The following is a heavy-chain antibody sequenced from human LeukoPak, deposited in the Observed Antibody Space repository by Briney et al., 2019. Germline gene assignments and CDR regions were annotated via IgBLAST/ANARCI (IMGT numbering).Heavy chain of an antibody. J-gene: IGHJ3*01. CDR3: AKAYSTYSFGYPDAFDL. V-gene: IGHV3-30*02. D-gene: IGHD4-11*01. CDR1: GFTFNRYA. CDR2: IRYDESEK. Sequence: GGSLRLSCVASGFTFNRYAMHWVRQAPGKGLVWVTFIRYDESEKYYVDSVKGRFSVSRDNFKSTLYLQMSSLRVEDTARYYCAKAYSTYSFGYPDAFDLWGHGTMVIVSS.